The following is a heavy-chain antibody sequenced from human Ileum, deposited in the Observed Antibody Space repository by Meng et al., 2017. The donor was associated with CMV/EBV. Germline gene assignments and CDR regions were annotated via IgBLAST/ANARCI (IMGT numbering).Heavy chain of an antibody. CDR2: IDPDTGNT. CDR1: GYICTQYF. CDR3: ARDSGYDAS. V-gene: IGHV1-2*02. D-gene: IGHD6-13*01. Sequence: VQRVQSGAEVKKPGASVKVSCKSRGYICTQYFIHWGRQAPGQGLEWMGWIDPDTGNTNDVGKFQGRVTMTRDTSSSTAYMELSRLRSDDTAIYYCARDSGYDASWGQGTLVTVSS. J-gene: IGHJ1*01.